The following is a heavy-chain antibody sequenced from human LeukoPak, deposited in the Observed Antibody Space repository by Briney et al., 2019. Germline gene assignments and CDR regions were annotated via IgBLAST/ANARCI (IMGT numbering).Heavy chain of an antibody. Sequence: PSETLSLTCTVSGVSIRSCDYYCRWIRQPPGKGLVCIGYMYSSGITYYNPSLKSRATISVDTSKNQFSLKLSSVTAADTAVYYCARPYYYDSRIDPWGQGALVTASS. D-gene: IGHD3-22*01. CDR1: GVSIRSCDYY. J-gene: IGHJ5*02. CDR2: MYSSGIT. V-gene: IGHV4-30-4*01. CDR3: ARPYYYDSRIDP.